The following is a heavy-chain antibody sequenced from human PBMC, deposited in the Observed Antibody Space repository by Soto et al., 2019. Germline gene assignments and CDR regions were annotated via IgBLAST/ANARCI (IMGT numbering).Heavy chain of an antibody. CDR2: IIPIFGTA. Sequence: SGKGSCKASGVTFSSYAISWVRQAPGQGLEWMGGIIPIFGTANYSQKFQGRVTITADESTSTAYMELSSLRSEDTAVYYCARDQRDYYDSSGYPAAPYYYYGMDVWGQGTTVTVSS. D-gene: IGHD3-22*01. CDR1: GVTFSSYA. V-gene: IGHV1-69*13. J-gene: IGHJ6*02. CDR3: ARDQRDYYDSSGYPAAPYYYYGMDV.